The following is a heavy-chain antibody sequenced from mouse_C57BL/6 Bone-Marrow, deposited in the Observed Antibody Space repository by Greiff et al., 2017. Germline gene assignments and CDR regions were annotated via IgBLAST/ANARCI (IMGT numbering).Heavy chain of an antibody. CDR1: GYTFTSYW. J-gene: IGHJ2*01. D-gene: IGHD1-1*02. Sequence: QVQLQQPGAELVKPGASVKLSCKASGYTFTSYWMQWVKQRPGQGLEWIGEIDPSDSYTNYNQKFKGKATVTVDTSSSTAYMQLSSLTSEDSAVYYCARQGGIYWGQGTTLTVSS. CDR3: ARQGGIY. V-gene: IGHV1-50*01. CDR2: IDPSDSYT.